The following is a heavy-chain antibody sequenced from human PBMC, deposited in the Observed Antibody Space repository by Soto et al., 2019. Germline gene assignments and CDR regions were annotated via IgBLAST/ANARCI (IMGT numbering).Heavy chain of an antibody. Sequence: ASVKVSCKASGYTFTSYAMHWVRQAPGQRLEWMGWTNAGNGNRKYSQKFQGRVTITRDTSASIAYMELSSLRSEDTAVYYCARGRPAATDAFDIWGQGTMVTVSS. J-gene: IGHJ3*02. CDR1: GYTFTSYA. CDR3: ARGRPAATDAFDI. V-gene: IGHV1-3*01. CDR2: TNAGNGNR. D-gene: IGHD2-2*01.